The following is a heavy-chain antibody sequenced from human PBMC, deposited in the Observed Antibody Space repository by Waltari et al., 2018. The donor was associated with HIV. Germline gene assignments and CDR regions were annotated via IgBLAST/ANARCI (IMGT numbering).Heavy chain of an antibody. V-gene: IGHV3-74*01. CDR3: ASHGPFGDV. CDR1: GLTFRSYW. CDR2: INSDGSST. Sequence: EVQLVESGGGVDHPGGSLGPSWAASGLTFRSYWMPWVRQVPGKGLVWVSRINSDGSSTSYADSVKGRFTISRDNAKNTLYLQMNSRRAEDTAVYYCASHGPFGDVWGQGTTVTVSS. J-gene: IGHJ6*02. D-gene: IGHD3-3*01.